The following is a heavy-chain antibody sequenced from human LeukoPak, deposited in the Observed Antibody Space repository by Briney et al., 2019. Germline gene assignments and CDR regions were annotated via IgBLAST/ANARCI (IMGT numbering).Heavy chain of an antibody. D-gene: IGHD6-19*01. CDR3: ARGVAVANFDY. V-gene: IGHV4-59*01. Sequence: PSETLSLTCTVSGGSISGYYWSWIRQPPGKGLEWIGYIYYSGSTNYNPSLKSRVTISVDTSKNQFSLKLSSVTAADTAVYYCARGVAVANFDYWGQGTLVTVSS. J-gene: IGHJ4*02. CDR1: GGSISGYY. CDR2: IYYSGST.